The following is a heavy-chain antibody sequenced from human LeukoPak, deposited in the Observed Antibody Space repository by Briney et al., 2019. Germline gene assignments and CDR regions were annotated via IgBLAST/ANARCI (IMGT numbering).Heavy chain of an antibody. D-gene: IGHD3-10*01. Sequence: GGSLRLSCAASGFTFSNYGMHWVRQAPGKGLEWVAFIRYDGRNKYYADSVKGRFTISRDNSKNTLYLQMNSLRAEDTAVYYCAKDTLWFGELCTWGQGTLVTVSS. CDR2: IRYDGRNK. V-gene: IGHV3-30*02. J-gene: IGHJ5*02. CDR3: AKDTLWFGELCT. CDR1: GFTFSNYG.